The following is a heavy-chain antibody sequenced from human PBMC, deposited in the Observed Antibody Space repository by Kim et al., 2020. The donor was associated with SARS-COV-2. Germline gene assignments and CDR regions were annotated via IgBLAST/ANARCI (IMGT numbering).Heavy chain of an antibody. CDR1: GGSFSGYY. CDR2: INHSGST. Sequence: SETLSLTCAVYGGSFSGYYWSWIRQPPGKGLEWIGEINHSGSTNYNPSLKSRVTISVDTSKNQFSLKLSSVTAADTAVYYCARSGLRLSRGYYYYYGMDVWGQGTTVTVSS. CDR3: ARSGLRLSRGYYYYYGMDV. V-gene: IGHV4-34*01. J-gene: IGHJ6*02. D-gene: IGHD5-12*01.